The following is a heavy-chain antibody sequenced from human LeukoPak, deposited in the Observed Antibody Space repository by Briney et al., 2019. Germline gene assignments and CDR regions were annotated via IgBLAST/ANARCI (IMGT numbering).Heavy chain of an antibody. Sequence: SETLSLTCTVSGGSISSYYWSWIRQPAGKGLEWIGRIYTSGSTYYNPSLKSRVTISVDTSKNQFSLKLSSVTAADTAVYYCPIVVVPAAIQNAEYFQHWGQGTLVTVSS. CDR3: PIVVVPAAIQNAEYFQH. D-gene: IGHD2-2*02. CDR1: GGSISSYY. CDR2: IYTSGST. J-gene: IGHJ1*01. V-gene: IGHV4-4*07.